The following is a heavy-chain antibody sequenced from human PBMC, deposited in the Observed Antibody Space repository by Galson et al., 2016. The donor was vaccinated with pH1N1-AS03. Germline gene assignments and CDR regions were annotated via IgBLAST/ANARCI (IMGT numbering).Heavy chain of an antibody. J-gene: IGHJ4*02. V-gene: IGHV5-51*01. Sequence: QSGAEVKKPGDSLTISCQASGYIFTSFWIGCVRQMPGQVLEWMGIIYPDDSDTRYSPSFQAQATISADKSITTAYLQWTSLKASDTAIYYCAKRYGYYFDYWGQGTPVTVSS. CDR3: AKRYGYYFDY. CDR2: IYPDDSDT. D-gene: IGHD2-15*01. CDR1: GYIFTSFW.